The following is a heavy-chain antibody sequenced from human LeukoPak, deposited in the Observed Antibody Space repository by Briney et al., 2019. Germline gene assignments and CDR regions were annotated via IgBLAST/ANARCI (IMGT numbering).Heavy chain of an antibody. Sequence: SETLSLTCTVSGYSISSGYYWGWIRQPPGKGLEWIGSIYHSGSTYYNPSLKSRVTISVDTSKNQFSLELSSVTAADTAVYYCASSPAYSSKNWFDPWGQGTLVTVSS. CDR1: GYSISSGYY. J-gene: IGHJ5*02. CDR2: IYHSGST. V-gene: IGHV4-38-2*02. D-gene: IGHD6-13*01. CDR3: ASSPAYSSKNWFDP.